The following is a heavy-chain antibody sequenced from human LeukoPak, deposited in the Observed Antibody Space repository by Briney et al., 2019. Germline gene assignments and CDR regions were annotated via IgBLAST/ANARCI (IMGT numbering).Heavy chain of an antibody. V-gene: IGHV3-53*01. CDR2: FYSPGST. CDR1: GFTVTTKS. Sequence: SGGSLRLSCAASGFTVTTKSMAWVSQAPGRGLEWVSVFYSPGSTYYADSVHGRFTISRDNSLNTLFLQMNSLRVEDTAVYYCASARESCIGSTCYEYFHHWGQGTPLTVSS. J-gene: IGHJ1*01. CDR3: ASARESCIGSTCYEYFHH. D-gene: IGHD2-2*01.